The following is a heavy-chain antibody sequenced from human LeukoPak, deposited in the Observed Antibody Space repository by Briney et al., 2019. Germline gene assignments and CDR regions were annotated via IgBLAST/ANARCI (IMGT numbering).Heavy chain of an antibody. J-gene: IGHJ4*02. CDR1: GGSISSSSYY. CDR2: IYYSGST. V-gene: IGHV4-39*07. Sequence: PSETLSLTCTVSGGSISSSSYYWGWIRQPPGKGLEWIGSIYYSGSTYYNPPLKSRVTISVDTSKNQFSLKLSSVTAADTAVYYCASRWFGELFPFDYWGQGTLVTVSS. D-gene: IGHD3-10*01. CDR3: ASRWFGELFPFDY.